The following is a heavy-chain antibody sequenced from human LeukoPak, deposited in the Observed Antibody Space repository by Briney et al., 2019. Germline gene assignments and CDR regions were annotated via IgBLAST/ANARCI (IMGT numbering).Heavy chain of an antibody. CDR1: GFTFSSYG. J-gene: IGHJ4*02. D-gene: IGHD3-3*01. V-gene: IGHV3-30*18. Sequence: GGSLRLSCAASGFTFSSYGMHWVRQAPGKGLEWVAVISYDGSNKYYADSVKGRFTISRDNSKNTLYLQMNSLRAEDTAVYYCAEDHRFLELTPDYWGQGTLVTVSS. CDR3: AEDHRFLELTPDY. CDR2: ISYDGSNK.